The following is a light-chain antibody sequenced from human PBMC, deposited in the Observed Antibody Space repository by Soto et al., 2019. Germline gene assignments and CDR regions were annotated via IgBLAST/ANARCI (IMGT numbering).Light chain of an antibody. CDR3: QSYDSTLSGWV. J-gene: IGLJ3*02. V-gene: IGLV1-40*01. Sequence: QAVVTQPPSVSGALGQRVTISCTGSSSNIGAGYDVHWYQQLPGTAPKFLIYTYSNRPSGVPDRFSGSKSGTSASLAITGLQAEDEADYYCQSYDSTLSGWVFGGGTKLTVL. CDR2: TYS. CDR1: SSNIGAGYD.